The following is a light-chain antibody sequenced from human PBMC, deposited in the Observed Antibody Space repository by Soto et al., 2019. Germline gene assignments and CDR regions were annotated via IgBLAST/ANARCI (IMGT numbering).Light chain of an antibody. CDR2: DVS. V-gene: IGLV2-14*01. Sequence: QSVLTQPASVSGSPGQSITISCTGTSSDVGGYNYVSWYQQPPGKAPKLMIYDVSNRPSGVSNRFSGSKSGNTASLTISGLQAEDEADYYCSSYTSSSTLVVFGGGTQLTVL. J-gene: IGLJ2*01. CDR1: SSDVGGYNY. CDR3: SSYTSSSTLVV.